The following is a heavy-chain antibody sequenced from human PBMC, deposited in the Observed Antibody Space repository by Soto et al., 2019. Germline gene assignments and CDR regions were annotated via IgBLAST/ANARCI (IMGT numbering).Heavy chain of an antibody. CDR2: INAGNGNT. CDR3: ARDVGGMDV. Sequence: QVQLVQSGAEVKKPGASVKVSCMASGYTFTSYAMHWVRQAPGQRLEWMGWINAGNGNTKYSQKFQGRVTIVRDTAASSAYMELSSLRSEDTAVYYCARDVGGMDVWGQGTTVTVSS. CDR1: GYTFTSYA. J-gene: IGHJ6*02. D-gene: IGHD2-15*01. V-gene: IGHV1-3*01.